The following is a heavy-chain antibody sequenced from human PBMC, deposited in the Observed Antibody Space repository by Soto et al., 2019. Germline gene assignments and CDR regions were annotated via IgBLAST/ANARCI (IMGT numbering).Heavy chain of an antibody. CDR2: ISAYNGNT. D-gene: IGHD6-13*01. V-gene: IGHV1-18*04. Sequence: ASVKVSCKASGYTFTSYGISWVRQAPGQGLEWMGWISAYNGNTNYAQKLQGRVTMTTDTSTSTAYMELRSLRSDDTAVYYCAIPKGGAASPNEYYYYYGMDVWGQGTTVTVSS. J-gene: IGHJ6*02. CDR1: GYTFTSYG. CDR3: AIPKGGAASPNEYYYYYGMDV.